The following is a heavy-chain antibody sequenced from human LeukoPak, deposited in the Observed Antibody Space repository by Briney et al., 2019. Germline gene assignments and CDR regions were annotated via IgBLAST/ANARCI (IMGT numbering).Heavy chain of an antibody. V-gene: IGHV1-2*06. Sequence: ASVKVSCKASGYTFTGYYMHWVRQAPGQGLEWMGRINPNSGGTNYAQKFQGRVTMTRGTSISTAYMELSRLRSDDTAVYYCARERLKLGRYCSGGSCYSDNNWFDPWGQGTLVTVSS. CDR3: ARERLKLGRYCSGGSCYSDNNWFDP. CDR1: GYTFTGYY. J-gene: IGHJ5*02. D-gene: IGHD2-15*01. CDR2: INPNSGGT.